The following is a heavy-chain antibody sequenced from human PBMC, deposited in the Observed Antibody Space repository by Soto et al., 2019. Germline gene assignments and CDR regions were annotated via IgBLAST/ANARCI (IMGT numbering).Heavy chain of an antibody. J-gene: IGHJ4*02. CDR3: AMRDGRTIDY. Sequence: EVQLLESGGGLVQPGGSLRLSCAASGFTFSSYAMTWVRQAPGKGLEWVSTISSSTYYADSVKGRFTISRDNSKNTLYLQMNSLRAENMAVYYCAMRDGRTIDYWGQGTLVTVSS. CDR1: GFTFSSYA. V-gene: IGHV3-23*01. D-gene: IGHD1-26*01. CDR2: ISSST.